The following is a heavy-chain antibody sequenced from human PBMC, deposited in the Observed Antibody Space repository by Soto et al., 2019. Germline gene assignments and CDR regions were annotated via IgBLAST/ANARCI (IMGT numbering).Heavy chain of an antibody. CDR3: ASNYYDFRSGYYDYYYLDV. V-gene: IGHV3-30*03. D-gene: IGHD3-3*01. J-gene: IGHJ6*03. CDR2: ISHDGSNK. CDR1: GFTFTTCG. Sequence: QVQLVESGGGVVQPGRSLRLSCTASGFTFTTCGMHWVRQAPGKGLEWVALISHDGSNKYYAESVKGRFTISRDNSKNTLYLHTHSLRAEDTAVYYCASNYYDFRSGYYDYYYLDVWGKGTTVTVSS.